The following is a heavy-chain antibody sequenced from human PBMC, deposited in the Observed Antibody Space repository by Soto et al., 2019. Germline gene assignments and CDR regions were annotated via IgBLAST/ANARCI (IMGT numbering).Heavy chain of an antibody. V-gene: IGHV4-31*03. CDR2: IYYSGST. D-gene: IGHD6-13*01. Sequence: QVQLQESGPGLVKPSQTLSLTCTVSGGSISSGGYYWSWIRQHPGKGLAWIGYIYYSGSTYYNPSLKSRVTLPVATSINQFSRKLGSVTDSDTAVYYCARDLPLERGSSWSYFVHWGQGTLVTVSS. CDR1: GGSISSGGYY. CDR3: ARDLPLERGSSWSYFVH. J-gene: IGHJ4*02.